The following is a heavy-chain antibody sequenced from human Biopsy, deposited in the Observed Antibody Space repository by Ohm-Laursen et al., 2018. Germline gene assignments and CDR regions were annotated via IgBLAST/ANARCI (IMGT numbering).Heavy chain of an antibody. CDR1: GGSISSDY. V-gene: IGHV4-59*01. J-gene: IGHJ6*02. CDR3: ARATNSTGWPYYYFYGMDV. Sequence: LETLSLTCSVSGGSISSDYWSWIRQPPGKGLEWIGYIYYSGSTNYNPSLKSRVTISVDTSKNQFSLRLNSVTAADTAVYYCARATNSTGWPYYYFYGMDVWGQGTTVTVSS. D-gene: IGHD2/OR15-2a*01. CDR2: IYYSGST.